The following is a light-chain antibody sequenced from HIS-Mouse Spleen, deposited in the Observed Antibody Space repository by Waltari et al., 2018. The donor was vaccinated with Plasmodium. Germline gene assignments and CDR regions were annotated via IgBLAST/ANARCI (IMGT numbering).Light chain of an antibody. CDR1: QSISSW. J-gene: IGKJ1*01. CDR2: KAS. V-gene: IGKV1-5*03. Sequence: DIQMTQSPSTLSASVGDRVTSTCRASQSISSWLAWYQQKPGKAPKLLIYKASSLESGVPSRFSGGGSGTEFTLTISSLQPDDFATYYCQQYNSYSWTFGQGTKVEIK. CDR3: QQYNSYSWT.